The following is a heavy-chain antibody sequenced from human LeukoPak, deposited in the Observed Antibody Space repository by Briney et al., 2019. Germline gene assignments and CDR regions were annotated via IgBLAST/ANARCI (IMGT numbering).Heavy chain of an antibody. Sequence: GGSLRLACAASGFTFSSFSMNWVRQAPGKGLEWVSYISSSRSTIYYADSVKGRFTVSRDNARNSLFLQMNSLRAEDTAVYYCARDNYETHNHFFDLWGQGTLVAVSS. D-gene: IGHD3-22*01. V-gene: IGHV3-48*04. CDR2: ISSSRSTI. CDR1: GFTFSSFS. J-gene: IGHJ4*02. CDR3: ARDNYETHNHFFDL.